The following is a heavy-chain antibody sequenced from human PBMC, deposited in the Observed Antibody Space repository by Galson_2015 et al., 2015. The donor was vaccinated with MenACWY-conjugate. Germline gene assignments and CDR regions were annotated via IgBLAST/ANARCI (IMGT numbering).Heavy chain of an antibody. Sequence: ETLSLTCAVSGGSISGTNWWSWVRQPPGKGLEWIGEIYHSGSTNYNPSLKSRITISVDKSKNQFSLQLTSVTAADTAVYYCVANGYYTLEHWGQGTPVTISS. CDR2: IYHSGST. D-gene: IGHD3-3*01. CDR3: VANGYYTLEH. J-gene: IGHJ4*02. CDR1: GGSISGTNW. V-gene: IGHV4-4*02.